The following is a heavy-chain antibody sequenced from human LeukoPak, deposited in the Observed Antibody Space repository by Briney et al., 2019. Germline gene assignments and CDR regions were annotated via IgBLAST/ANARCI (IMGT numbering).Heavy chain of an antibody. Sequence: GGSLRLSCAASGFTFSSYSMNWVRQAPGKGLEWVSYISSSSSTIYYADSVKGRFTISRDNSKNTLYLQMNSLRAEDTAVYYCAKPPINTKLGHFDYWGQGTLVTVSS. D-gene: IGHD6-6*01. CDR1: GFTFSSYS. CDR3: AKPPINTKLGHFDY. CDR2: ISSSSSTI. J-gene: IGHJ4*02. V-gene: IGHV3-48*01.